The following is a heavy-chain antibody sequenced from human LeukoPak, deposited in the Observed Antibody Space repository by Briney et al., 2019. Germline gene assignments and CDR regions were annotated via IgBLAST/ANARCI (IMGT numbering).Heavy chain of an antibody. D-gene: IGHD4-17*01. J-gene: IGHJ4*02. Sequence: PGGSLRLSCAASGFTFSRHGMHWVRQAPGKGLEWVAFIQYDESSKYYADSVKGRFTIYRDNSKNTLYLQMNSLRAEDTAVYYCAKDHGDYDLDYWGQGTLVTVSS. CDR2: IQYDESSK. V-gene: IGHV3-30*02. CDR1: GFTFSRHG. CDR3: AKDHGDYDLDY.